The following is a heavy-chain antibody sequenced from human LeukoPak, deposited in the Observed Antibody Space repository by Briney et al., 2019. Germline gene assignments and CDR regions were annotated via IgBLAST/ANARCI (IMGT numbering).Heavy chain of an antibody. J-gene: IGHJ4*02. CDR1: GFTFSSYP. D-gene: IGHD6-19*01. CDR3: ARGYSSGLLGY. Sequence: GGSLRLSCAASGFTFSSYPMGWVRESPGKGLEWVSVISASGGNTYYTDSVKGPFTISRHNSKNTSYLQMTSLSADDTAIYYCARGYSSGLLGYWGQGTLVTVSS. V-gene: IGHV3-23*01. CDR2: ISASGGNT.